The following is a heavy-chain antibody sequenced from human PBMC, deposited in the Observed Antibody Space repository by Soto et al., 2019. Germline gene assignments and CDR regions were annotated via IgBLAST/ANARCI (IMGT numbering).Heavy chain of an antibody. D-gene: IGHD1-20*01. CDR3: ARNVNSGFDY. Sequence: QVHLLQSGAEVKKPGASVKVSCKASGYTFTSYYIHWVRQAPGQGLEWMGFINPSGGSTSYAQKFQGRVTMTRDTSTSTVYMELSSLTSEDTAMYYCARNVNSGFDYWGQGTLVTVSS. J-gene: IGHJ4*02. CDR1: GYTFTSYY. CDR2: INPSGGST. V-gene: IGHV1-46*01.